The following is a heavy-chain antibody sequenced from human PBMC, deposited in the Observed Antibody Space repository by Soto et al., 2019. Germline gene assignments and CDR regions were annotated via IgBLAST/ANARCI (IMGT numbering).Heavy chain of an antibody. CDR3: ARGRGAYSSGLLDV. J-gene: IGHJ6*02. V-gene: IGHV3-53*01. D-gene: IGHD6-19*01. CDR2: IYSGGST. CDR1: GFTVSNNY. Sequence: GSLRLSCAASGFTVSNNYMSWVRQAPGKGLEWVSVIYSGGSTYYADSVKGRFTISRDNSKNTLYLQMNSLRAEDTAVYYCARGRGAYSSGLLDVWGQGTTVTVSS.